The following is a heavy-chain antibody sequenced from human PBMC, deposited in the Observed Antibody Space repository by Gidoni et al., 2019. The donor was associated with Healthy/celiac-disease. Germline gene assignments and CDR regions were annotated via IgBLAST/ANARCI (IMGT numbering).Heavy chain of an antibody. CDR2: IRGSGGST. V-gene: IGHV3-23*01. CDR3: AKANIKWTIELGENWYFDP. J-gene: IGHJ2*01. Sequence: EVQLLESGGGLVQPGGSLRLSCAASGFTFSSYALSWVRQAPGKGLEVVSAIRGSGGSTYYADSVKGRFTISRDNSKNTLYLQMNSLRAEDTAVYYCAKANIKWTIELGENWYFDPWGRGTLVTVSS. D-gene: IGHD3-16*01. CDR1: GFTFSSYA.